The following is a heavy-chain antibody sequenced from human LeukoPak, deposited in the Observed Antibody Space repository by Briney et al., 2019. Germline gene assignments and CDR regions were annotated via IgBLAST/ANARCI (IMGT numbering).Heavy chain of an antibody. Sequence: ASVKVSCKASGYTFTSYYMHWVRQAPGQGLEWMGIINPSGGNTSYAQKFQGRVTMTRDTSTSTVYMELSSLRSEDTAVYYCARDERGSGSWYTYYYYYMDVWGKGTTVTISS. CDR3: ARDERGSGSWYTYYYYYMDV. D-gene: IGHD3-10*01. J-gene: IGHJ6*03. V-gene: IGHV1-46*01. CDR1: GYTFTSYY. CDR2: INPSGGNT.